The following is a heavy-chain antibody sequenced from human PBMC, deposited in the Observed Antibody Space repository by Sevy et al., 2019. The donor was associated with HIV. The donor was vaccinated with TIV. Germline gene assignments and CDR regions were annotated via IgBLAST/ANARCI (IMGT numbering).Heavy chain of an antibody. Sequence: GGSLRLSCAASGFTFSNYWMSWVRQAPGEGLEWVAHIKRDGSEKYYVDSVKGRFSISRDNPKNSLYLQMNSLRAEDTAVYYCARDCSSTTCLWGLDVWGQGTTVTVSS. CDR3: ARDCSSTTCLWGLDV. CDR2: IKRDGSEK. D-gene: IGHD2-2*01. V-gene: IGHV3-7*03. CDR1: GFTFSNYW. J-gene: IGHJ6*02.